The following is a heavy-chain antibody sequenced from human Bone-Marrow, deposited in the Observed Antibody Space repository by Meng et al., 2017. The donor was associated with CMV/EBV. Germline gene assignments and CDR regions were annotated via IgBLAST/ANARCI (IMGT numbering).Heavy chain of an antibody. Sequence: SETLSLTCTVSGGSVSSGSYYWSWIRQPPGKGLEWIGYIYNSGSTNYNPSLKSRVTISVDTSKNQFTLKLSSVTAADTAVYYCARLANSGYSNYWGQGTLVTVSS. CDR1: GGSVSSGSYY. CDR3: ARLANSGYSNY. V-gene: IGHV4-61*01. J-gene: IGHJ4*02. CDR2: IYNSGST. D-gene: IGHD1-26*01.